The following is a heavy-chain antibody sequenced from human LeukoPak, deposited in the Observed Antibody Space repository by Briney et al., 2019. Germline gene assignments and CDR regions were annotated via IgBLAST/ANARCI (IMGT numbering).Heavy chain of an antibody. CDR1: GGSISSYY. Sequence: PSETLSLTCTVSGGSISSYYWSWVRQAPGKGLEWVANIRQDGGERYYVDSVTGRFIISRDNAKNSLYLQMNSLRAEDTAIYYCARGTSGWPGVDYWGQGTLVIVSS. V-gene: IGHV3-7*03. D-gene: IGHD6-19*01. CDR2: IRQDGGER. CDR3: ARGTSGWPGVDY. J-gene: IGHJ4*02.